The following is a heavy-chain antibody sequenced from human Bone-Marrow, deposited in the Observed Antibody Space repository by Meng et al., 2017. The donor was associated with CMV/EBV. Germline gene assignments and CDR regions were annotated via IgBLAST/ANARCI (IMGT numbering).Heavy chain of an antibody. CDR2: VTSRSDYI. J-gene: IGHJ4*02. CDR3: ARVLSIAVDRAFDY. Sequence: GESLKISCAASGFTFSSYDMNWVRQPPGKGLEWVSSVTSRSDYIYYAASVKGRFTISRDNSKNTLYLQMNSLRAEDTAVYYCARVLSIAVDRAFDYWGQGTRVTGSS. V-gene: IGHV3-21*01. CDR1: GFTFSSYD. D-gene: IGHD6-19*01.